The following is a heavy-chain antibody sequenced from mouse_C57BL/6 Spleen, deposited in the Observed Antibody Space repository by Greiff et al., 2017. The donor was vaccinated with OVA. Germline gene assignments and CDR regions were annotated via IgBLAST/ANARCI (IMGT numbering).Heavy chain of an antibody. CDR1: GYSITSGYY. D-gene: IGHD2-2*01. J-gene: IGHJ2*01. Sequence: DVQLQESGPGLVKPSQSLSLTCSVTGYSITSGYYWNWIRQFPGNKLEWMGYISYDGSNNYNPSLKNRISITRDTSKNQFFLKLNSVTTEDTATYYCAKIYGYDERRDYFDYWGQGTTLTVSS. CDR2: ISYDGSN. CDR3: AKIYGYDERRDYFDY. V-gene: IGHV3-6*01.